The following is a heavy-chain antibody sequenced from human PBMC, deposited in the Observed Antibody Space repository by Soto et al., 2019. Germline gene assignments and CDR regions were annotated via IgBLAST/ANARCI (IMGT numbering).Heavy chain of an antibody. V-gene: IGHV3-23*01. D-gene: IGHD6-13*01. CDR3: AKGILVKPPGTRTFDI. CDR1: GFTFINYA. J-gene: IGHJ3*02. CDR2: IGGGDGST. Sequence: EVQLLESGGGLVQPGGSLRLSCAASGFTFINYAMSWVRQAPGKGLEWVSTIGGGDGSTYYADSVKGRFTISRDNSNSAVDLQMNSLRVGDTAIYYCAKGILVKPPGTRTFDIWGQGTMVIVSS.